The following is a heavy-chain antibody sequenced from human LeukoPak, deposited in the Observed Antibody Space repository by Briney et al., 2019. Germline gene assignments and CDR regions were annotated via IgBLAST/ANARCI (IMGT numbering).Heavy chain of an antibody. CDR1: GYTLTELS. D-gene: IGHD6-19*01. CDR3: ARRLGWLVQDDAFDI. J-gene: IGHJ3*02. Sequence: ASVKVSCKVSGYTLTELSMHWVRQAPGKGLEWMGGFDPEDGETIYAQKFQGRVTMTEDTSTDTAYMELSSLRSEDTAVYYCARRLGWLVQDDAFDIWGQGTMVTVSS. V-gene: IGHV1-24*01. CDR2: FDPEDGET.